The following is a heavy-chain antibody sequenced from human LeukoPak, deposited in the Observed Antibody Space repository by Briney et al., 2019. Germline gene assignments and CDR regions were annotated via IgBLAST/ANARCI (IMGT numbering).Heavy chain of an antibody. CDR2: IYYSGST. Sequence: SQTLSLTCTVSGGSISSGGYYWSWIRQHPGKGLEWIGYIYYSGSTYYNPSLKSRVTISVDTSKNQFSLKLSSVTAADTAVYYCARGKFLEWSSPGFFDYWGQGTLVTVSS. V-gene: IGHV4-31*03. CDR1: GGSISSGGYY. CDR3: ARGKFLEWSSPGFFDY. J-gene: IGHJ4*02. D-gene: IGHD3-3*01.